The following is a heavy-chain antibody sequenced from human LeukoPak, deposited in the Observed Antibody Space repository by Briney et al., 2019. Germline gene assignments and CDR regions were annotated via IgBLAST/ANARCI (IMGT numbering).Heavy chain of an antibody. V-gene: IGHV3-48*02. J-gene: IGHJ5*01. CDR2: IGTSSGAI. Sequence: GGSLRLSCSASGFTFSTYNMNWVRQAPGKGLEWVSVIGTSSGAIYYADSVKGRFTISRDNAKKSLYLQMNSLRDEDTAVYYCARNLDSWGQGALVTVSS. CDR1: GFTFSTYN. CDR3: ARNLDS.